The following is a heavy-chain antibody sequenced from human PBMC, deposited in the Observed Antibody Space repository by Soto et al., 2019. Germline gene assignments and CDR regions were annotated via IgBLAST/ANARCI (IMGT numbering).Heavy chain of an antibody. D-gene: IGHD4-17*01. J-gene: IGHJ5*02. CDR3: ARHSHEDHGDPNWFDP. Sequence: QVQLQESGPGLVWPSETLSLTCTVSGGSISSNIYYWGWIRQPPGKGLERIGSIYYTGNTFYNPSLNSRVTLSIDTSENPFSLRLSSVTAADTAVYYCARHSHEDHGDPNWFDPWGQGTLVTVSS. CDR2: IYYTGNT. CDR1: GGSISSNIYY. V-gene: IGHV4-39*01.